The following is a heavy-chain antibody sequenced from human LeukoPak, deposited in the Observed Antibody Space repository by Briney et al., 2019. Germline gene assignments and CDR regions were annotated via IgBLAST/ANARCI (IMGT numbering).Heavy chain of an antibody. J-gene: IGHJ6*03. V-gene: IGHV4-59*01. Sequence: TSETLSLTCTVSGGSISSFYWTWIRQPPGKGLEWIGYVYYSGSTNYNPSLKSRVTISVDTSKNQFSLKLSSVTAADTAVYYCAQTRIAAARTPTQYYYYYYMDVWGKGTTVTVSS. CDR2: VYYSGST. CDR3: AQTRIAAARTPTQYYYYYYMDV. D-gene: IGHD6-25*01. CDR1: GGSISSFY.